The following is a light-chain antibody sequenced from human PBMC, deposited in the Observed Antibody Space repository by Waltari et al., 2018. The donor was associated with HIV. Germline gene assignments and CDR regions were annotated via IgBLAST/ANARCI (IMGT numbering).Light chain of an antibody. CDR3: QQYNNWPPGK. CDR2: GAS. Sequence: EIVMTQSPATLSVSPGERATLSCRASQSVSSNLAWYQHKPGQAPRLFIYGASTRATGIPARFSGSGSGTDFTLTISSLQSEDFAVYYCQQYNNWPPGKFGQGTKVEIK. J-gene: IGKJ1*01. V-gene: IGKV3-15*01. CDR1: QSVSSN.